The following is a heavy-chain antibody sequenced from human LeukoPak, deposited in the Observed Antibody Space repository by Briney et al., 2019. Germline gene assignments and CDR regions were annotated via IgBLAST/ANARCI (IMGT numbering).Heavy chain of an antibody. V-gene: IGHV3-21*01. CDR3: AIDSSGYYRN. CDR1: GFTFSSYS. J-gene: IGHJ4*02. Sequence: GGSLRPSRAASGFTFSSYSMNWVRQAPGKGLEWVSSISSSSSYIYYADSVKGRFTISRDNAKNSLYLQMNSLRAEETAVYYCAIDSSGYYRNWRQGTLVTVSS. D-gene: IGHD3-22*01. CDR2: ISSSSSYI.